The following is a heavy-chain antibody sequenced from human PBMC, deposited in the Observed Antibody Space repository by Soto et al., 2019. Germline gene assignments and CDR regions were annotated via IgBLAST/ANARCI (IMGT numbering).Heavy chain of an antibody. D-gene: IGHD3-9*01. CDR2: IRTSGSTI. CDR3: ARSSSDISNLDY. J-gene: IGHJ4*02. CDR1: GFTFSSYW. Sequence: GGSLRLSCAASGFTFSSYWMSWVRQAPGKGLEWVANIRTSGSTIYYADSVKGRFTISRDNAKNSLYLQMNSLRAEDTAVYYCARSSSDISNLDYWGQGTLVTVSS. V-gene: IGHV3-48*04.